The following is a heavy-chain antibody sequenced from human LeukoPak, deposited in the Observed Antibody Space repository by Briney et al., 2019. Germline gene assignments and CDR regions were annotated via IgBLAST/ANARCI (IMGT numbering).Heavy chain of an antibody. V-gene: IGHV3-66*01. Sequence: PGGSLRLSCAASGFTVSSNYMSWVRQAPGKGLEWVSVIYSGGSTYYADSVKGRFTISRDNSKNTLYLQMNSLRAEDTAVYYCARVGPRGGSGFDYWGQGTLVTVSS. CDR2: IYSGGST. J-gene: IGHJ4*02. CDR3: ARVGPRGGSGFDY. CDR1: GFTVSSNY. D-gene: IGHD3-16*01.